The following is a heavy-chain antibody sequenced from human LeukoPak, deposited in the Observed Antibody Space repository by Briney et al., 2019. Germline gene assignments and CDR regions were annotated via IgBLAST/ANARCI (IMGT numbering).Heavy chain of an antibody. D-gene: IGHD2-15*01. V-gene: IGHV5-51*01. CDR2: IYPGDSDT. CDR3: ARVSADCSGGSCYRGAGFDY. Sequence: GESLKISCKGSGYSFATYWIGWVRQMPGKGLEWMGIIYPGDSDTTYSPSFQGQVTISADKSISTAYLQWSSLKASDTAMYYCARVSADCSGGSCYRGAGFDYWGQGTLVTVSS. J-gene: IGHJ4*02. CDR1: GYSFATYW.